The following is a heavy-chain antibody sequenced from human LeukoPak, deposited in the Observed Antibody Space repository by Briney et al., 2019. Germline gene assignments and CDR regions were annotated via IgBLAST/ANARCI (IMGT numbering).Heavy chain of an antibody. CDR3: AKSADGSGSTKFDP. V-gene: IGHV3-30*18. Sequence: PGGSLRLSCAASGFTFGSYGMHWVRQAPGKGLEWVAVISYDGSNKYYADSVKGRFTISRDNSKNTLYLQMNSLGAEDTAVYYCAKSADGSGSTKFDPWGQGTLVTVSS. D-gene: IGHD3-10*01. CDR2: ISYDGSNK. CDR1: GFTFGSYG. J-gene: IGHJ5*02.